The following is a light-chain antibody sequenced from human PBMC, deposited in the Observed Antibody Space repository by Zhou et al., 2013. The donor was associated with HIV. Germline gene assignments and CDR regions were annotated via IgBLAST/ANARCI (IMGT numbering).Light chain of an antibody. CDR1: QSVANN. CDR2: GAS. V-gene: IGKV3-15*01. J-gene: IGKJ2*01. Sequence: EIVLTQSPATLSVSPGDRATLSCRASQSVANNLAWYQQKPGQAPRLLIYGASTRAAGIPARFRGSGSGTEFTLTITSLQSEDFAVYYCQQFTNWGLLGQGTKLEIK. CDR3: QQFTNWGL.